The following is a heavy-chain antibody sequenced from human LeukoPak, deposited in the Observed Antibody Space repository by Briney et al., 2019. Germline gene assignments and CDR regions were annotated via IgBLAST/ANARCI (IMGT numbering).Heavy chain of an antibody. D-gene: IGHD6-19*01. V-gene: IGHV3-23*01. CDR1: GFTFSSYA. CDR2: IRGSGGST. Sequence: PGGSQRLSCAASGFTFSSYAMSWVRQAPGKGQEWVSAIRGSGGSTYYADSVKGRFTISRDNSKNTLYLQMNSLRAEDTAVYYCAKDGGWYILNWFDPWGQGTLVTVSS. J-gene: IGHJ5*02. CDR3: AKDGGWYILNWFDP.